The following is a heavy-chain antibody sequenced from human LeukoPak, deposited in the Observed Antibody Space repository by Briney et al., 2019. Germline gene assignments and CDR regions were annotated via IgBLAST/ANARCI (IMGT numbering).Heavy chain of an antibody. CDR3: ARGFYEFEDHGYYFDF. D-gene: IGHD2/OR15-2a*01. CDR2: IYRGGNT. J-gene: IGHJ4*02. Sequence: PGGSLRLSCAASGFIVSSNYMNWVRQGPGKGLEWVSVIYRGGNTFYTDSVRGRFTISRDNSQNILYLQMHSLRPEDTAVYYCARGFYEFEDHGYYFDFWGQGTLVTVSS. V-gene: IGHV3-66*02. CDR1: GFIVSSNY.